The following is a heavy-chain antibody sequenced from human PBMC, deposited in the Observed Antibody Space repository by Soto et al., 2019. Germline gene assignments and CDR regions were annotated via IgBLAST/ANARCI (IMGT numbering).Heavy chain of an antibody. V-gene: IGHV3-21*06. CDR1: GFTFTSYT. D-gene: IGHD6-13*01. Sequence: GGSLRLSCAASGFTFTSYTMNWVRQAPGKGLEWFSSISSSSDYIYYADSMKGRVTISRDNAKNSLFLDMNSLTGEDTAVYYCARARVYATGPLDFWGQGTLVTVS. CDR2: ISSSSDYI. J-gene: IGHJ4*02. CDR3: ARARVYATGPLDF.